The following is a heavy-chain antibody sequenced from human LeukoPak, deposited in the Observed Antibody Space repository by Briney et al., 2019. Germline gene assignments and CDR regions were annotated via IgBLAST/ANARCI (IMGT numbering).Heavy chain of an antibody. Sequence: VASVTVSCKASGGTVSSKVVSWVRQAPGQGLEWMGRIIPSLRTVDYAQTFKGRLTITAGKSTDTAYMELRSLRSEDTAVYYCARSGGSSWYASVYYWGQGTLVTVSS. CDR1: GGTVSSKV. J-gene: IGHJ4*02. CDR2: IIPSLRTV. D-gene: IGHD6-13*01. CDR3: ARSGGSSWYASVYY. V-gene: IGHV1-69*04.